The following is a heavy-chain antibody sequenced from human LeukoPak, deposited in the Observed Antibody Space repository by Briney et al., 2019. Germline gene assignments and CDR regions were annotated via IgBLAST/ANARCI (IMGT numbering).Heavy chain of an antibody. J-gene: IGHJ4*02. V-gene: IGHV4-39*01. CDR1: GGSISSSSYY. CDR2: IYYSGST. Sequence: PSETLSLTCTVSGGSISSSSYYWGWIRQPPGEGLEWIGSIYYSGSTYYNPSLKSRVTISVDTSKNQFSLKLSSVTAADTAVYYCARQAPKDYAIDYWGQGTLVTVSS. CDR3: ARQAPKDYAIDY. D-gene: IGHD4-17*01.